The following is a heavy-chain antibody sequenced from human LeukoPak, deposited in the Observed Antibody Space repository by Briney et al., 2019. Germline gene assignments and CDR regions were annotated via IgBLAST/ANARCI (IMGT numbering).Heavy chain of an antibody. Sequence: SETLSLTCTVSGGSISNYYWSWIRQPPGKGLEWIGYIYYTGSTNYNPSLKSRVTISVDTSKNQFSLNLSSVTAADTAVYYCARDSPVPTIWGQETMVTVSS. CDR2: IYYTGST. CDR3: ARDSPVPTI. J-gene: IGHJ3*02. V-gene: IGHV4-59*01. CDR1: GGSISNYY.